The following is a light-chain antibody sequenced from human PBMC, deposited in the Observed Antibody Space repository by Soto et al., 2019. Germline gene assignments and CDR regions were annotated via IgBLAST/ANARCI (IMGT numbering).Light chain of an antibody. V-gene: IGKV4-1*01. CDR1: QSVLYSSNNKNY. CDR2: WAS. CDR3: QQYYSYPRFT. Sequence: DIVMTQSPDSLAVSLGERATINCKSSQSVLYSSNNKNYLAWYQQKPGQPPKLLIYWASTRESGGPDRFSGSGSGTDFTLTISCLQAEDVAIYYCQQYYSYPRFTFGEGTKVEIK. J-gene: IGKJ2*01.